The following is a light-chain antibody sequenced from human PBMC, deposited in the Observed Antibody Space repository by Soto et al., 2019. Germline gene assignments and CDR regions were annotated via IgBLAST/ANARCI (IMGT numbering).Light chain of an antibody. V-gene: IGLV1-40*01. Sequence: QPVLTQPPSVSGAPGQRVTISCTGSSSNIGAGYDVHWYQQLPGTAPKLLIYGNSNRPSGVPDRFSGSKSSTSAAPAITGRQADEDADDYCQSYDSSLSAYVVFGGGTKLTVL. J-gene: IGLJ2*01. CDR3: QSYDSSLSAYVV. CDR2: GNS. CDR1: SSNIGAGYD.